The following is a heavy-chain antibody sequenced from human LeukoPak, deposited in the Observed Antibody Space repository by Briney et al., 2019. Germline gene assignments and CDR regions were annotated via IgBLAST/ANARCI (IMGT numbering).Heavy chain of an antibody. CDR1: GFTFDDYG. CDR2: ISWNSGSI. D-gene: IGHD6-19*01. V-gene: IGHV3-9*01. Sequence: PGGSLRLSCAASGFTFDDYGMHWVRQVPGKGLEWVSGISWNSGSIEYADSVKGRFVISRDNAKNSLYLQMNSLRAEDTALYYCAKSANIAVAGRPDYWGQGTLVTVSS. CDR3: AKSANIAVAGRPDY. J-gene: IGHJ4*02.